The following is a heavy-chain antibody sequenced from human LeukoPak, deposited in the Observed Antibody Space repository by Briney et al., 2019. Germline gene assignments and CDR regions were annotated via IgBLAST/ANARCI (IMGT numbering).Heavy chain of an antibody. D-gene: IGHD3-22*01. Sequence: PGGSLRLSCAASGFTFSSYEMNWVRQAPGKGLEWVSYISTSGSTKYYADSVEGRFTISRDNAKNSLYLQMNSLRAEDTAVYYCARDRDPGYNDSSGYRRVNAFDIWGQGTMVTVSS. CDR1: GFTFSSYE. J-gene: IGHJ3*02. CDR3: ARDRDPGYNDSSGYRRVNAFDI. V-gene: IGHV3-48*03. CDR2: ISTSGSTK.